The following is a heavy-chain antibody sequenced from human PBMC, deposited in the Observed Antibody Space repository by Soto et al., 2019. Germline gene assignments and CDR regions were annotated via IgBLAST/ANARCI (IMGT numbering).Heavy chain of an antibody. J-gene: IGHJ4*02. CDR3: ASSRLWNYDIFH. CDR2: IWYDGSNK. V-gene: IGHV3-33*01. CDR1: GFTFSSYG. Sequence: QVLLVESGGAEVQPGRSLRLSCAASGFTFSSYGMHWVRQAPGKGLEWVAVIWYDGSNKYYADSVKGRFTISRDNSKNTLYLQMNSLRAEDTAVYYCASSRLWNYDIFHWGQGTLVTVSS. D-gene: IGHD3-9*01.